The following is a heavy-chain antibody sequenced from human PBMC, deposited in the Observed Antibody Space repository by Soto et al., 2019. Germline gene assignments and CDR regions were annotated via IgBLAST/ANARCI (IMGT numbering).Heavy chain of an antibody. CDR3: AFPATADFDY. V-gene: IGHV4-4*02. D-gene: IGHD6-13*01. J-gene: IGHJ4*02. CDR2: IYHSGTT. CDR1: GGSISSTNW. Sequence: QVQLQESGPGLVKPSGTLSLTCAVSGGSISSTNWWPWVRQSPGRGLERIGEIYHSGTTNYSPSLKRRVNIAVDMSTNHLSLTLISVTAADTAVYYCAFPATADFDYWGKGILVTVSS.